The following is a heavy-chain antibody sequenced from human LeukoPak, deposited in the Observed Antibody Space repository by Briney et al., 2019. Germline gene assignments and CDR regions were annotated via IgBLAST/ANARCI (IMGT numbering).Heavy chain of an antibody. J-gene: IGHJ4*02. V-gene: IGHV3-11*04. CDR1: GFTFSDYY. D-gene: IGHD6-19*01. CDR2: ISSSSSTI. Sequence: GGSLRLSCAASGFTFSDYYMNWVRQAPGKGLEWVSYISSSSSTIYYADSVKGRFTISRDNAKNSLYLQMNSLRAEDTAVYYCARGGIAVAGFFDYWGQGTLVTVSS. CDR3: ARGGIAVAGFFDY.